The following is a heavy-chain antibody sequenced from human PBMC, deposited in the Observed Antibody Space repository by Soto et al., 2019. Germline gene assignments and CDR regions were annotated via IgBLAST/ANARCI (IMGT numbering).Heavy chain of an antibody. CDR2: INTNGGST. CDR3: ARDSVATAYYYYYMDV. D-gene: IGHD5-12*01. J-gene: IGHJ6*03. CDR1: GFTFSNYA. Sequence: GGSLRLSCAASGFTFSNYAMHWVRQAPGKGLEYVSSINTNGGSTYYANSVEGRFTISRDNSQNTLFLQMDYLSAEDMAVYYCARDSVATAYYYYYMDVWGRGTTVTVSS. V-gene: IGHV3-64*01.